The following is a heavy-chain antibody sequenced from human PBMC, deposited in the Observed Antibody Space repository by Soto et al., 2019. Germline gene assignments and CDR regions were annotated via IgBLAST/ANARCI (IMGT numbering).Heavy chain of an antibody. D-gene: IGHD4-17*01. V-gene: IGHV4-59*01. J-gene: IGHJ4*02. CDR1: GGSIRGYF. CDR3: ARVGGDDFGDSGGFDY. CDR2: IYYSGRT. Sequence: PSETLSLTCTVSGGSIRGYFWTWIRHPPGKGLEWIGYIYYSGRTNYNPSLKSRVSISVDTSKNHFSLQLRSVTAADTAVYYCARVGGDDFGDSGGFDYWGQGTLVTVSS.